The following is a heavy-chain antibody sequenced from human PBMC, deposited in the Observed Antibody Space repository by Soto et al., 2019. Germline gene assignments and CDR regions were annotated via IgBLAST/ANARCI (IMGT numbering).Heavy chain of an antibody. CDR2: INHSGST. CDR1: GGSFSGYY. CDR3: ASAYDFWSGYYFGSYYYYGMDV. V-gene: IGHV4-34*01. Sequence: SETLSLTCAVYGGSFSGYYWSWIRQPPGKGLEWIGEINHSGSTNYNPSLKSRVTISVDTSKNQFSLKLSSVTAADTAVYYCASAYDFWSGYYFGSYYYYGMDVWGQGTTVTVSS. J-gene: IGHJ6*02. D-gene: IGHD3-3*01.